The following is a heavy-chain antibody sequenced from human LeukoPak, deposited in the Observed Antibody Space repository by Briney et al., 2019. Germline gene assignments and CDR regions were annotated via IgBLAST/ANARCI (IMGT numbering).Heavy chain of an antibody. CDR2: ISGSGVRT. Sequence: PGGSLRLSCVASGFTFSSYAMTWVRQAPGKGLEWVSGISGSGVRTFNADSVEGRFTISRDNSKNTLYLQMNSLRAEDTAVYYCAKEATYVIDYWGQGTLVTVSS. V-gene: IGHV3-23*01. J-gene: IGHJ4*02. CDR3: AKEATYVIDY. CDR1: GFTFSSYA. D-gene: IGHD5-12*01.